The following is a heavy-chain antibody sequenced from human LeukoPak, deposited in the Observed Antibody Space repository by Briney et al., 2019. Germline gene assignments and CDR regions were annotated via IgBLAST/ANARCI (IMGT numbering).Heavy chain of an antibody. CDR3: ARDRGERGAFDI. Sequence: SGVRQAPGKGREWIGYIYYSGSTYYNPSLKSRVTISVDTSKNQFSLRLNSVTPEDTAVYYCARDRGERGAFDIWGQGTMVTVSS. V-gene: IGHV4-30-4*08. J-gene: IGHJ3*02. CDR2: IYYSGST. D-gene: IGHD1-1*01.